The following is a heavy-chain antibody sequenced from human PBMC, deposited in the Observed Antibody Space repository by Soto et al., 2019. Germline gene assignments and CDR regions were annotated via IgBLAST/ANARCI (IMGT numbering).Heavy chain of an antibody. V-gene: IGHV3-23*01. CDR2: ISSSGGST. CDR1: GFTFSGYA. CDR3: AKEGYYDILTGYFDY. J-gene: IGHJ4*02. Sequence: EVQLLDSGGGLVQPGGSLRLSCAASGFTFSGYAMSWVRQAPGKWLEWVSAISSSGGSTYYADSVKGRFTISRDKSKNTLYLQMNSLRAEDTAVYYCAKEGYYDILTGYFDYWGQGTLVTVSS. D-gene: IGHD3-9*01.